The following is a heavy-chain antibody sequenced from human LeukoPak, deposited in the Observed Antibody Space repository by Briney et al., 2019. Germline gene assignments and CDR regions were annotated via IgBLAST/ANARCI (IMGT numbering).Heavy chain of an antibody. CDR2: ISSSSSYI. J-gene: IGHJ4*02. Sequence: GGSLRLSCAASGFTFSSYSMKWVRQAPGKGLEWVSSISSSSSYIYYADSVKGRFTISRDNAKNSLYLQMNSLRDEDTAVYYCARSMRGGNDFDYWGQGTLVTVSS. CDR3: ARSMRGGNDFDY. V-gene: IGHV3-21*01. CDR1: GFTFSSYS. D-gene: IGHD4-23*01.